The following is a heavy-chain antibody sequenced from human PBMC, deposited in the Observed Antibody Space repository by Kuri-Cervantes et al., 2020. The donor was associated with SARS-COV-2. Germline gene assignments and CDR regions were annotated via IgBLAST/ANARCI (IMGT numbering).Heavy chain of an antibody. D-gene: IGHD6-19*01. V-gene: IGHV1-69*04. CDR3: APYGGERIAVAG. CDR2: IIPILGTA. Sequence: SVKVSCKASGGTFSSYAISWVRQAPGQGLEWMGRIIPILGTANYAQKFQGRVTITADKSTSTAYMELSSLRSEDTAVYYRAPYGGERIAVAGWGQGTLVTVSS. CDR1: GGTFSSYA. J-gene: IGHJ4*02.